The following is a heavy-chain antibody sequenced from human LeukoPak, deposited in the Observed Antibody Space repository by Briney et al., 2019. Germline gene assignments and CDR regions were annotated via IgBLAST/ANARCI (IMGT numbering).Heavy chain of an antibody. V-gene: IGHV1-69*04. J-gene: IGHJ4*02. CDR2: IIPILGIA. CDR1: GGTFSSYA. CDR3: ASEHGRFDY. Sequence: ASVKVSRKASGGTFSSYAISWVRQAPGQGLEWMGRIIPILGIANYAQKFQGRVTITADKSTSTAYMELSSLRSEDTAVYYCASEHGRFDYWGQGTLVTVSS.